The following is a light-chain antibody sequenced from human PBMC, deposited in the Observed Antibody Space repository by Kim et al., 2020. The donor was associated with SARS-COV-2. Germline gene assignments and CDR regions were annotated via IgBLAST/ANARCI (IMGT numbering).Light chain of an antibody. J-gene: IGKJ5*01. V-gene: IGKV1-17*01. CDR1: QDIRND. Sequence: QLTQSPSSLSASVGDRVTITCRASQDIRNDLGWYQQNPGRAPKRLIYGASRLQSGVPSRFSGSGSGTEFTLTISSLQPEDFATYFCLQHNTYPITFGQGTRLEIK. CDR3: LQHNTYPIT. CDR2: GAS.